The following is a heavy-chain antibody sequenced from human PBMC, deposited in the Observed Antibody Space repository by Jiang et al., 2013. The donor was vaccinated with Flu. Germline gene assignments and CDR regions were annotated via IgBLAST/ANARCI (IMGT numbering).Heavy chain of an antibody. Sequence: GGSVSSSSYYWSWIRQPPGKGLEWIGFIYYSGSTNYNPSLKSRVTISIDLSKDQFSLTLTSVTAADTAVYYCARGGSGSYYYFDYWGQGALVTVSS. V-gene: IGHV4-61*01. CDR2: IYYSGST. D-gene: IGHD3-10*01. CDR1: GGSVSSSSYY. J-gene: IGHJ4*02. CDR3: ARGGSGSYYYFDY.